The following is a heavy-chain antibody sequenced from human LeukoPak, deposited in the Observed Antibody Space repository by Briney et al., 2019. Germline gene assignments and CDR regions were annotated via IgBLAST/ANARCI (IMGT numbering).Heavy chain of an antibody. Sequence: SQTLSLTCAISGDSVSNKSAAWNWIRQSPSRGLEWLGRTYYRSKWYNDYAVSVKSRISINPDTSKNQFSLQLSSVTPEDTAVYYCARITFITMIHWSDPWGQGTLVTVSS. D-gene: IGHD3-22*01. V-gene: IGHV6-1*01. CDR3: ARITFITMIHWSDP. J-gene: IGHJ5*02. CDR1: GDSVSNKSAA. CDR2: TYYRSKWYN.